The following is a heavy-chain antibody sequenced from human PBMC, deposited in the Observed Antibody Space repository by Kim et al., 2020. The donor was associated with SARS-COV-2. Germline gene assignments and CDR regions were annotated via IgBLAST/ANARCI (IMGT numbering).Heavy chain of an antibody. D-gene: IGHD4-17*01. CDR1: GFTFSSYS. CDR3: ARDISTGVYFQH. CDR2: ISSSSSYI. J-gene: IGHJ1*01. V-gene: IGHV3-21*01. Sequence: GGSLRLSCAASGFTFSSYSMNWVRQAPGKGLEWVSSISSSSSYIYYADSVKGRFTISRDNAKNSLYLQMNSLRAEDTAVYYCARDISTGVYFQHWGQGTLVTVSS.